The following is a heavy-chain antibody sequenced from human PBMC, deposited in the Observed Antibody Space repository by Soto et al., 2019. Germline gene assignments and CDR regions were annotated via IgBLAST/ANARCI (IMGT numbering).Heavy chain of an antibody. Sequence: PGGSLRLSCAASAFTFSSYGMHWVRQAPGKGLEWVAVIWYDGSNKYYADSVKGRFTISRDNSKNTLYLQMNSLRAEDTAVYYCARDGALTAYYDFWSGYYSFDYWGQGTLVTVSS. CDR2: IWYDGSNK. CDR3: ARDGALTAYYDFWSGYYSFDY. D-gene: IGHD3-3*01. CDR1: AFTFSSYG. V-gene: IGHV3-33*01. J-gene: IGHJ4*02.